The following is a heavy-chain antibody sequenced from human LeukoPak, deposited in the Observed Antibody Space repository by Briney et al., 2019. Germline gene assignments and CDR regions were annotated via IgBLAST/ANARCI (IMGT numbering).Heavy chain of an antibody. V-gene: IGHV4-39*01. CDR1: GGSISSSSYY. Sequence: PSETLSLTCTVSGGSISSSSYYWGWIRQPPGKGLEWIGSIYYSGSTYYNPSLKSRVTISVDTSKNQFSLKLSSVTAADTAVYYCARIDYGDSPYYYYYMDVWAKGPRSPSP. J-gene: IGHJ6*03. CDR2: IYYSGST. D-gene: IGHD4-17*01. CDR3: ARIDYGDSPYYYYYMDV.